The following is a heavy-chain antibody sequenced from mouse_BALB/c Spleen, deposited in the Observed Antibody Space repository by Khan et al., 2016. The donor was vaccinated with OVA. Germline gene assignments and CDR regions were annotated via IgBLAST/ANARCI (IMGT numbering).Heavy chain of an antibody. J-gene: IGHJ2*01. D-gene: IGHD1-1*01. V-gene: IGHV1-7*01. CDR2: INPSTGYA. CDR1: GYTFINYW. CDR3: ARRGLRWDCDY. Sequence: QVQLQQSGAELAKPGASVKMSCKASGYTFINYWILWIKQRPGQGLEWIGYINPSTGYAEYNQNFKDKATLTADKSSSTASMQLGSLTSEDSTVYYCARRGLRWDCDYWGQGTTLTVSS.